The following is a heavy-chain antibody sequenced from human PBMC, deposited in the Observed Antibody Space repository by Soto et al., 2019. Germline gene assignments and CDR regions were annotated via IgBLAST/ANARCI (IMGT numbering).Heavy chain of an antibody. CDR2: ISPYTGNT. J-gene: IGHJ6*02. V-gene: IGHV1-18*01. CDR1: GYIFVNYG. Sequence: GASVKVSCKASGYIFVNYGIAWVRQAPGQGLKWMGWISPYTGNTHSATKVQGRLTMTTDTSTSTAYMDLGSLTSDDTAVYYCVMVDNYVTPTPQDVWGQGTTVTVS. CDR3: VMVDNYVTPTPQDV. D-gene: IGHD3-16*01.